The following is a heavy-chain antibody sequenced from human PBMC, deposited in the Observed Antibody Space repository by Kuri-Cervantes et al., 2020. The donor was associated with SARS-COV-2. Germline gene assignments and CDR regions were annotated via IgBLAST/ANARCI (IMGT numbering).Heavy chain of an antibody. J-gene: IGHJ6*03. D-gene: IGHD3-3*01. CDR1: GYTFTSYG. Sequence: ASVKVSCKASGYTFTSYGISWVRQAPGQGLEWMGWISAYNGNTNYAQKLQGRVTMTTDTSTSTAYMELSSLRSEDTAVYYCASGGWRSGYYTPQDYYYYYMDVWGKGTTVTVSS. CDR3: ASGGWRSGYYTPQDYYYYYMDV. V-gene: IGHV1-18*01. CDR2: ISAYNGNT.